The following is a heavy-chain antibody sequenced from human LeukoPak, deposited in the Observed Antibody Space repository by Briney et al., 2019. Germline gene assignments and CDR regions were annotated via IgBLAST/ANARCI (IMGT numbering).Heavy chain of an antibody. J-gene: IGHJ5*02. CDR3: ARDGSADYYDSSGYPYEFDP. CDR1: GYTFMSYG. Sequence: ASVKVSCKASGYTFMSYGIHWLRQAPGQGLEWMGWISAYNGNTNYAQKLQGRVTMTTDTSTSTAYMELRSLRSDDTAVYYCARDGSADYYDSSGYPYEFDPWGQGTLVTVSS. CDR2: ISAYNGNT. D-gene: IGHD3-22*01. V-gene: IGHV1-18*01.